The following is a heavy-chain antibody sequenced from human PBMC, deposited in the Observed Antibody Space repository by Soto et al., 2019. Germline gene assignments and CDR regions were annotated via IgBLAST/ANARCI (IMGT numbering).Heavy chain of an antibody. J-gene: IGHJ4*02. D-gene: IGHD3-22*01. CDR3: ARDLGDYYDSSGYFDY. V-gene: IGHV1-69*13. CDR2: IIPIFGTA. Sequence: SVKVSCKASGGTFSSYAISWVRQAPGQGLEWMGGIIPIFGTANYAQKFQGRVTITADESTSTAYMELSSLRSEDTAVYYCARDLGDYYDSSGYFDYWGQGTLVTVSS. CDR1: GGTFSSYA.